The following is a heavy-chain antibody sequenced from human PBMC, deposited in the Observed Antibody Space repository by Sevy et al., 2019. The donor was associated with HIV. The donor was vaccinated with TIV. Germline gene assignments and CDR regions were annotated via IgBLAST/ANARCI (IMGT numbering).Heavy chain of an antibody. Sequence: SETLSLTCAMSGCSVSSSTYHWSWMRQPPGKVLECMATIFDTGTAYYNPSLQSPTTISVDTSKNKFSLKLTSMTAADPAVYHSARMGHYSDRNSRYNWIAPWGQGTLVTVSS. CDR2: IFDTGTA. J-gene: IGHJ5*02. CDR3: ARMGHYSDRNSRYNWIAP. V-gene: IGHV4-39*01. CDR1: GCSVSSSTYH. D-gene: IGHD3-22*01.